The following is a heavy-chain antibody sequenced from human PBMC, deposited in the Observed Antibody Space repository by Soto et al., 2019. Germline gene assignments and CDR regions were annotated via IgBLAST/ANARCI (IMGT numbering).Heavy chain of an antibody. D-gene: IGHD1-26*01. V-gene: IGHV2-5*01. Sequence: PALLQAAQRVGQAFTFCWFPFTKRRKRVGLIPQPPLKTLEWLALIYWNGDKRYSTSLKSRLTITKDTSKNQVVLTMTDMDPVDTATYYCAHSSVPLSGSYYINWFEPWGQGTRVTGFS. CDR3: AHSSVPLSGSYYINWFEP. J-gene: IGHJ5*02. CDR2: IYWNGDK. CDR1: WFPFTKRRKR.